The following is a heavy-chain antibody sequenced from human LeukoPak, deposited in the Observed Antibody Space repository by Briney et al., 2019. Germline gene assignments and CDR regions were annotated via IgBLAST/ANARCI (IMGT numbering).Heavy chain of an antibody. CDR1: GFTFDDYA. Sequence: GGSLRLSCAASGFTFDDYAMHWVRQAPGKGLEWVSGISWNSGSIGYADSVKGRFTISRDNAKNSLYLQMNSLRAEDTALYYCAKGKAATDGIDYWGQGTLVTVSS. J-gene: IGHJ4*02. D-gene: IGHD6-13*01. CDR3: AKGKAATDGIDY. V-gene: IGHV3-9*01. CDR2: ISWNSGSI.